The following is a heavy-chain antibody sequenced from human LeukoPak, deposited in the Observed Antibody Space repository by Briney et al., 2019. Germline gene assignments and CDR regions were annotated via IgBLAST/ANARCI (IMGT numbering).Heavy chain of an antibody. D-gene: IGHD3-22*01. CDR3: ARTYDHTGSHYYYYMDV. J-gene: IGHJ6*03. Sequence: GGSLRLSCAASGFTFSSYSMNWVRQAPGQGLEWVSFINSGSDTIYYADSVKGRFTISRDNAKNSLSLQMNSLSAEDTAVYFCARTYDHTGSHYYYYMDVWGKGTTVTVSS. V-gene: IGHV3-48*01. CDR1: GFTFSSYS. CDR2: INSGSDTI.